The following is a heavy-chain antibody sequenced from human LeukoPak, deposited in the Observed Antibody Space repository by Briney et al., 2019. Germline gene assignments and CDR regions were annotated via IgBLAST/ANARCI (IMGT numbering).Heavy chain of an antibody. Sequence: PGGSLRLSCAASGFTFTSYWMHWVRQAPGKGLVWVSRINTDGSSTSYADSVKGRFTISRDNAKNTLYLQMNSLRAEDTAVYYCARDTYDSSGYYYGPFDYWGQRTLVTVSS. J-gene: IGHJ4*02. CDR2: INTDGSST. CDR3: ARDTYDSSGYYYGPFDY. V-gene: IGHV3-74*01. CDR1: GFTFTSYW. D-gene: IGHD3-22*01.